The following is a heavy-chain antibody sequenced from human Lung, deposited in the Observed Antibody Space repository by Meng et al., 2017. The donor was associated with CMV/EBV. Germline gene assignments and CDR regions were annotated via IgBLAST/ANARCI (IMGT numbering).Heavy chain of an antibody. CDR3: ARDGGSGWS. V-gene: IGHV3-21*03. Sequence: GGSLRLSCAAPGFSFSTYSMNWVRQTPGKGLEWVSSITSSSSYIFYADSVKGRFIISRDNAKNSLYLQMNSLKAEDTGVYYCARDGGSGWSWGQGTLVTVSS. CDR2: ITSSSSYI. D-gene: IGHD6-19*01. CDR1: GFSFSTYS. J-gene: IGHJ5*02.